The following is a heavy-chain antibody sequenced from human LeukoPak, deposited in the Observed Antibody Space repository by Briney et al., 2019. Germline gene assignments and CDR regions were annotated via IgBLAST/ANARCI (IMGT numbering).Heavy chain of an antibody. CDR2: INPNSGGS. J-gene: IGHJ3*02. V-gene: IGHV1-2*02. Sequence: ASVKVSCKTSGYTFNAYYMHWVRQAPGQGLEWMGWINPNSGGSNYAQKFQGRVTMTRDTSISTAYMELRSDDTAIYYCARGGVVGLDAFDIWGQGTMVTVSS. D-gene: IGHD2-15*01. CDR3: ARGGVVGLDAFDI. CDR1: GYTFNAYY.